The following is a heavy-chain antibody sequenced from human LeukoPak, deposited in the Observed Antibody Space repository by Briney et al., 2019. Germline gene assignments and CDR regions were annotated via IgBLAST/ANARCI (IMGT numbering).Heavy chain of an antibody. D-gene: IGHD2-2*02. CDR2: IYTSGST. CDR1: GASVSSYH. CDR3: ARHAWRYPFEY. V-gene: IGHV4-4*09. Sequence: SETLSLTCTVSGASVSSYHWSWIRQPPGKGLEWIGHIYTSGSTNYNPSLKTRVTMSIDTSRNQFSLKLSSVTAADTAVYYCARHAWRYPFEYWGQGTLVTVSS. J-gene: IGHJ4*02.